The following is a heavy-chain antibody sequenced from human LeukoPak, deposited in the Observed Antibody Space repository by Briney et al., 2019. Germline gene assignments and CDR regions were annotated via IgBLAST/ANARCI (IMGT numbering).Heavy chain of an antibody. J-gene: IGHJ3*02. D-gene: IGHD6-19*01. CDR3: AGVYSSGGRSRFAFDI. CDR2: IYYSGST. CDR1: GGPISSYY. V-gene: IGHV4-59*01. Sequence: SETLSLTCTVSGGPISSYYWSWIRQPPGKGLEWIGYIYYSGSTNYNPSLKSRVTISVDTSKNQFSLKLSSVTAADTAVYYCAGVYSSGGRSRFAFDIWGQGTMVTVSS.